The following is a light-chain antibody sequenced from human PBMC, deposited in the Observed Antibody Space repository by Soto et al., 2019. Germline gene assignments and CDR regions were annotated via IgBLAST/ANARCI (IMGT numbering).Light chain of an antibody. Sequence: EIVMTQSPASLSVSPGDEATLSCRASQTVASNLAWYQQKPGQGPRLLIHGASTRAAGVPARFIGSGSGTDFTLTISSLQSEEFAVYYCQQYHNWPPQYTFGQGTKLQIK. CDR2: GAS. V-gene: IGKV3-15*01. J-gene: IGKJ2*01. CDR3: QQYHNWPPQYT. CDR1: QTVASN.